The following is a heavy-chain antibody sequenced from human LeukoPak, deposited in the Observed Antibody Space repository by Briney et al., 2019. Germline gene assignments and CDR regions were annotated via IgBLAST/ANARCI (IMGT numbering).Heavy chain of an antibody. CDR2: IIPIFGTA. V-gene: IGHV1-69*05. D-gene: IGHD2-2*01. Sequence: SVKVSCKASGGTFSSYAISWVRQAPGQGLEWMGGIIPIFGTANYAQKFQGRVTITTDESTSTAYMELSSLRSEDTAVYYCAGGEDCSSTSCYGDYYYYYMDVWGKGTTVTVSS. J-gene: IGHJ6*03. CDR3: AGGEDCSSTSCYGDYYYYYMDV. CDR1: GGTFSSYA.